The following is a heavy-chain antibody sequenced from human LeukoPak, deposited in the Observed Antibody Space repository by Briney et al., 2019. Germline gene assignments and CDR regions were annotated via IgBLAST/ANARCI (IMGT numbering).Heavy chain of an antibody. CDR1: GGSFSGYY. J-gene: IGHJ4*02. V-gene: IGHV4-34*01. CDR2: INHSGST. CDR3: ARGGGRWLPLNY. D-gene: IGHD5-24*01. Sequence: SETLSLTCAVYGGSFSGYYWSWIRQPPGKGLEWIGEINHSGSTNYNPSLKSRVTISVDTSKNQFSLKLSSVTAADTAVYYCARGGGRWLPLNYWGQGTLVTVSS.